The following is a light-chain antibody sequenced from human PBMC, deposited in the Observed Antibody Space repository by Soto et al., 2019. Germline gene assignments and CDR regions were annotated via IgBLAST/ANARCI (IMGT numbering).Light chain of an antibody. CDR2: DVT. V-gene: IGLV2-11*01. J-gene: IGLJ1*01. Sequence: QSLLTQPRSVSASPGQSVTISCTRTSSDVGRYDYVSWYQQHPGKAPKLIVYDVTERPSGVPDRFSGSKSGNTASLTISGLQAEDEADYSCCSFAGSYSYVVGNRTKVTVL. CDR3: CSFAGSYSYV. CDR1: SSDVGRYDY.